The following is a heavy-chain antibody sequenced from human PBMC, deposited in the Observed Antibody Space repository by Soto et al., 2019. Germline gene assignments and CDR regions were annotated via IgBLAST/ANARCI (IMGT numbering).Heavy chain of an antibody. V-gene: IGHV4-30-4*01. D-gene: IGHD3-22*01. CDR2: IYYSGST. CDR1: GGSISSGDYY. CDR3: DRAQRDYYDSSGLDY. J-gene: IGHJ4*02. Sequence: SSETLSLTCTVSGGSISSGDYYWSWIRQPPGKGLEWIGYIYYSGSTYYNPSLKSRVTISVDTSKNQFSLKLSSVTAADTAVYYCDRAQRDYYDSSGLDYWGQGTLVTVSS.